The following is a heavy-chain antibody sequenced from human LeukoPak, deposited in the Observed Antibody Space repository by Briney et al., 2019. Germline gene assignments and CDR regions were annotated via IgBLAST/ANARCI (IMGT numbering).Heavy chain of an antibody. V-gene: IGHV3-21*01. J-gene: IGHJ4*02. CDR2: ISKSGSYI. CDR1: GFTFSTYS. CDR3: ARDRWSSASDD. D-gene: IGHD6-19*01. Sequence: GGSLRLPCAASGFTFSTYSMNWVRQAPGKGLEWVSSISKSGSYIYYADSVKGRFTISRDNAKNSLSLEMNSLRAEDTAVYYCARDRWSSASDDWGQGTLVTVSS.